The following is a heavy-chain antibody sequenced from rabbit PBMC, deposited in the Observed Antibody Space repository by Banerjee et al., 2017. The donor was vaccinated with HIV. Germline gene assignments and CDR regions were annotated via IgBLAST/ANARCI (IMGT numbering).Heavy chain of an antibody. V-gene: IGHV1S39*01. CDR1: GFDFSSYG. D-gene: IGHD3-1*01. CDR3: AKSVWSPAWNL. CDR2: IDPVFGST. J-gene: IGHJ4*01. Sequence: QEQLKESGGGLVQPGGSLKLSCKASGFDFSSYGVSWVRQAPGKGLEWIGYIDPVFGSTWYASWAKGRFTISKASSTTVTLQMTSLTAADTATYFCAKSVWSPAWNLWGPGTLVTVS.